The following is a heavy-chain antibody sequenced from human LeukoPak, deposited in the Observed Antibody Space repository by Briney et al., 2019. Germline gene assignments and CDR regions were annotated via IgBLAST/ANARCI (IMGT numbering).Heavy chain of an antibody. CDR3: ARAITTGNYYYYMDV. CDR2: VYHRGGA. J-gene: IGHJ6*03. V-gene: IGHV4-38-2*02. Sequence: PSETLSLTCTVSDYSISSGSYWGWIRQPPGKGLEWIGSVYHRGGAYYNPSLKSRVTISVDPSKSQFSLKLSSVTAADTAVYFCARAITTGNYYYYMDVWGQGTTVTVSS. CDR1: DYSISSGSY. D-gene: IGHD1-14*01.